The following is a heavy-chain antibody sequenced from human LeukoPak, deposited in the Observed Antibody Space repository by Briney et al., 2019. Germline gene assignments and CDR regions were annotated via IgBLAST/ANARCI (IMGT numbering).Heavy chain of an antibody. Sequence: PGGSLRLSCAASGFTFSSYAMHWVRQAPGKGLEWVAVISYDGSNKYYADSVKGRFTISRDNSKNTLYLQMNSLRAEDTAVYYCARVDVLSGGWGQGTLVTVSS. D-gene: IGHD2-8*01. J-gene: IGHJ4*02. CDR2: ISYDGSNK. V-gene: IGHV3-30-3*01. CDR3: ARVDVLSGG. CDR1: GFTFSSYA.